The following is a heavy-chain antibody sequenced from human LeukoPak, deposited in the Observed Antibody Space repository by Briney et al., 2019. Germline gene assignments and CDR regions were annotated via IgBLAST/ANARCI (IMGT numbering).Heavy chain of an antibody. CDR3: AREVGATVSLLDY. CDR2: ISGSGGST. Sequence: HTGGSLRLSCAASGFTFSSYAMSWVRQTPGKGLEWVSAISGSGGSTYYADSVKGRFTISRDNSKNTLYLQMNSLRAEDTAVYYCAREVGATVSLLDYWGQGTLVTVSS. CDR1: GFTFSSYA. J-gene: IGHJ4*02. D-gene: IGHD1-26*01. V-gene: IGHV3-23*01.